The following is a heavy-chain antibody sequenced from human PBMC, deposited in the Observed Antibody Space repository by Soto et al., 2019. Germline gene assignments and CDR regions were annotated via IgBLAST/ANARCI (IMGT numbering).Heavy chain of an antibody. J-gene: IGHJ4*02. D-gene: IGHD1-26*01. CDR1: GFTFSSYA. CDR3: ATQTSGSYPDWGFDY. Sequence: WSLRLSCAASGFTFSSYAMSWVRQAPGKGLEWVSAISGSGGSTYYADSVKGRFTISRDNSKNTLYLQMNSLRAEDTAVYYCATQTSGSYPDWGFDYWGQGTLVTVSS. V-gene: IGHV3-23*01. CDR2: ISGSGGST.